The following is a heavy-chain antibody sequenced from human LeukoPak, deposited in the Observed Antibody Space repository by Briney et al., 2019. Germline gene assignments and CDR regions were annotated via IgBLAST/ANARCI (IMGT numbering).Heavy chain of an antibody. V-gene: IGHV3-21*01. Sequence: KPGGSLRLSCAASGFTFSSYSMNWVRQAPGKGLEWVSSISSSSSYIYYADSVKGRFTISRDNAKNSLYLQMNSLRAEDTAVYYCARINGDYSRFDYWGQGTLVTVSS. CDR1: GFTFSSYS. CDR3: ARINGDYSRFDY. J-gene: IGHJ4*02. CDR2: ISSSSSYI. D-gene: IGHD4-17*01.